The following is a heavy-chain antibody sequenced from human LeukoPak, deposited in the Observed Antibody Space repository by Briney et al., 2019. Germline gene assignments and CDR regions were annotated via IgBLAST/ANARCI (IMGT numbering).Heavy chain of an antibody. V-gene: IGHV3-23*01. CDR2: ISGDGDTT. D-gene: IGHD1-14*01. CDR3: ARGGPDYAFDI. CDR1: GFTFSTHA. J-gene: IGHJ3*02. Sequence: GGSLRLSCGASGFTFSTHAMSWVRQAPGKGLDWVSAISGDGDTTYYADSVKGRFTISRDNSKNTVYLQMNSLRAEDTAVYYCARGGPDYAFDIWGQGTKVTVSS.